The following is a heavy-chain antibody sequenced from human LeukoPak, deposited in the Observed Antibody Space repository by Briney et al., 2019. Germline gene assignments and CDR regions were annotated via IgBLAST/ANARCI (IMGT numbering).Heavy chain of an antibody. D-gene: IGHD2-15*01. CDR2: MNPNSGNT. CDR1: GYTFTSYD. J-gene: IGHJ6*02. V-gene: IGHV1-8*01. CDR3: ARGDCSGGSCLYYYYYYGMDV. Sequence: ASVKVSCKASGYTFTSYDINWVRQATGQGLEWMGWMNPNSGNTGYAQKFQGRVTMTRNTSISTAYMELSSLRSEDTAVYYCARGDCSGGSCLYYYYYYGMDVWGQGTTVTVSS.